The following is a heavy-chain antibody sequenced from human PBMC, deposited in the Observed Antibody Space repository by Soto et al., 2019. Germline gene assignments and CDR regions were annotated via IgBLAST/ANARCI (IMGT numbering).Heavy chain of an antibody. Sequence: ASETLSLTCGVYGGSFSGYYWSWIRKPPGKGLKWIGEINHSGSTNYNPSLESRVTISVETSKNQFSLKLSSVTAADTALYYCASLYSRVHYYSYMDVWGKGTTVTVSS. J-gene: IGHJ6*03. V-gene: IGHV4-34*01. CDR3: ASLYSRVHYYSYMDV. CDR1: GGSFSGYY. D-gene: IGHD6-13*01. CDR2: INHSGST.